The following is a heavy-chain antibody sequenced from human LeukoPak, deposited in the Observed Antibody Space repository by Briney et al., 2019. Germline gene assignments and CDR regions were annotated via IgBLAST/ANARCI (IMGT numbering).Heavy chain of an antibody. V-gene: IGHV3-21*01. CDR2: ISSSSSYI. CDR1: GFTFSSYA. J-gene: IGHJ6*03. CDR3: ARDGGSYYFSSGLFYYYYYMDV. Sequence: GGSLRLSCAASGFTFSSYAMSWVRQAPGKGLEWVSSISSSSSYIYYADSVKGRFTISRDNAKNSLYLQMNSLRAEDTAVYYCARDGGSYYFSSGLFYYYYYMDVWGKGTTVTVSS. D-gene: IGHD1-26*01.